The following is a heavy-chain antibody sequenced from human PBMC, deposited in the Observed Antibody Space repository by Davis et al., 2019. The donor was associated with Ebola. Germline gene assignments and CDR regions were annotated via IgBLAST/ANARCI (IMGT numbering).Heavy chain of an antibody. Sequence: MPSETLSLTCTVSGGSISTSSYYWGWIRQPPGKGLEWIGSIYYSGSTYYNPSLQSRVIISIDTANKQISLKLSSVTAADTAVYYCARGRLLEWPPTFYGLDVWGKGTTVTVSS. J-gene: IGHJ6*04. V-gene: IGHV4-39*07. CDR3: ARGRLLEWPPTFYGLDV. CDR1: GGSISTSSYY. D-gene: IGHD3-3*01. CDR2: IYYSGST.